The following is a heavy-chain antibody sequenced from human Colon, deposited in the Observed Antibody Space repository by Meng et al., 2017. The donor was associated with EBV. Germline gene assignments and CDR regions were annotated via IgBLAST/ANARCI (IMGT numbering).Heavy chain of an antibody. CDR1: GYTFTSFS. J-gene: IGHJ4*02. CDR3: ARGNGWRFDY. Sequence: VRSGSELKKPGDAVRVSCHAAGYTFTSFSMNWVRHAPGQGLEWMGWININTGNPTYAQGFTGRFVFSLDTSVSTAYLQIDSLKADDTAVYYCARGNGWRFDYWGQGTLVTVSS. V-gene: IGHV7-4-1*01. CDR2: ININTGNP. D-gene: IGHD6-19*01.